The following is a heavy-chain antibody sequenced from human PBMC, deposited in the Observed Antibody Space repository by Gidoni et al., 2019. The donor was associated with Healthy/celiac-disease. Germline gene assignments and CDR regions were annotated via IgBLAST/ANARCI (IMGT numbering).Heavy chain of an antibody. Sequence: QLQLQESGPGLVKPSETLSLTCTVSGGSISSSSYYWGWIRQPPGKGLEWIGSIYYSGSTYYNPSLKSRVTISVDTSKNQFSLKLSSVTAADTAVYYCAREYNWELLDCWFDPWGQGTLVTVSS. CDR2: IYYSGST. CDR1: GGSISSSSYY. D-gene: IGHD1-26*01. V-gene: IGHV4-39*07. CDR3: AREYNWELLDCWFDP. J-gene: IGHJ5*02.